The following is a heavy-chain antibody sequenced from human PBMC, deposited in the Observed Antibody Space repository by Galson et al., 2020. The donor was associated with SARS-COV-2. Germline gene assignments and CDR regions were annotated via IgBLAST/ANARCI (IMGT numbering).Heavy chain of an antibody. CDR2: TYYRSKWNN. J-gene: IGHJ4*02. CDR3: ARDPSDWTFFDY. V-gene: IGHV6-1*01. CDR1: GDYVSSDRAA. D-gene: IGHD1-1*01. Sequence: QTLSLTCVIPGDYVSSDRAAWNCIRHSPPRGLEWPGRTYYRSKWNNDYAVSMKGRLIINPDTSENQFSLQLDSVTPEDTAVYYCARDPSDWTFFDYWGQGTLGTVSS.